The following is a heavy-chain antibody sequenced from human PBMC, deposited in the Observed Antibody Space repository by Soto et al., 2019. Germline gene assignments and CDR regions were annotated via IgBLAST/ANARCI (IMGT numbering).Heavy chain of an antibody. D-gene: IGHD2-2*01. V-gene: IGHV4-39*01. CDR2: IYYSGST. Sequence: SETLSLTCTVSSSPVSSSTYTWGWIRQPPGKGLEWIGSIYYSGSTYYNPSLNSRVTVSVDTSKNQFSLKVTSVTAADTAVYYCARLHGYCISSSCHGHYAMDVWGQGTTVTVS. J-gene: IGHJ6*02. CDR3: ARLHGYCISSSCHGHYAMDV. CDR1: SSPVSSSTYT.